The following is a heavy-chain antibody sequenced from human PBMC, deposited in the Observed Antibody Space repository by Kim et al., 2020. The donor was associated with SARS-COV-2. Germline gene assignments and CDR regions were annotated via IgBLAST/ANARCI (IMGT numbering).Heavy chain of an antibody. V-gene: IGHV4-4*09. Sequence: NPSLKSRVTISVDTSKNQFSLKLSSVTAADTAVYYCAGIAVAGPTRPFDYWGQGTLVTVSS. D-gene: IGHD6-19*01. J-gene: IGHJ4*02. CDR3: AGIAVAGPTRPFDY.